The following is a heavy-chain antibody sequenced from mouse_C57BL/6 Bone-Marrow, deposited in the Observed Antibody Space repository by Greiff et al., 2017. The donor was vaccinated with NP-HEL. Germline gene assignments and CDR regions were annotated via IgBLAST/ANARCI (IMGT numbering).Heavy chain of an antibody. V-gene: IGHV1-22*01. J-gene: IGHJ2*01. CDR2: INPNNGGT. CDR3: ARRGGSGSDY. CDR1: GYTFTDYN. Sequence: VQLKESGPELVKPGASVKMSCKASGYTFTDYNMHWVKQSHGKSLEWIGYINPNNGGTSYNQKFKGKATLTVNKSSSTAYMELRSLTSEDSAVYYCARRGGSGSDYWGQGTTLTVSS. D-gene: IGHD3-1*01.